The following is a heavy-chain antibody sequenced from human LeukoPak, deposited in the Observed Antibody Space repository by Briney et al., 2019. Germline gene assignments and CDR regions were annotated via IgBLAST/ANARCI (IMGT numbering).Heavy chain of an antibody. D-gene: IGHD6-13*01. CDR3: ARPGSTRYYFDY. CDR2: INHSGST. CDR1: GGSFSGYY. J-gene: IGHJ4*02. Sequence: SETLSLTCAVYGGSFSGYYWSWIRQPPGKGLEWIGEINHSGSTNYNPSLKSRVTISVDTSKNQFSPKLSSVTAADTAVYYCARPGSTRYYFDYWGQGTLVTVSS. V-gene: IGHV4-34*01.